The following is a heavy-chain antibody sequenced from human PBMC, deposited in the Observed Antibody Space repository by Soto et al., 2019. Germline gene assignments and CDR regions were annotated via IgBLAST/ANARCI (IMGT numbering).Heavy chain of an antibody. CDR2: ISSSSSYI. CDR1: GFTFSSYS. J-gene: IGHJ4*02. CDR3: SLAVDGSIYFYY. D-gene: IGHD6-19*01. V-gene: IGHV3-21*01. Sequence: EVQLVESGGGLVKPGGSLRLSCAASGFTFSSYSMNWVRQAPGKGLEWVSSISSSSSYIYYADSVKGRFTISRDNAKNSLYLQMNSLRAEDTAVYYCSLAVDGSIYFYYWGQGTMVTVAS.